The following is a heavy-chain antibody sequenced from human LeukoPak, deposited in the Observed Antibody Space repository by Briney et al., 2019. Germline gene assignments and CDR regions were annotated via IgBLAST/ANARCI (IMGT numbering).Heavy chain of an antibody. CDR2: INEDATTI. CDR1: GFAFSAYW. Sequence: GGSLRLSCAASGFAFSAYWMHWVRQAPGKGLEWVARINEDATTISYADSVKGRFIISRDNTKKSLYLQMNNLSAEDTAVYYCARVPEYMDILIAYSTTPDYWGQGTLVTVSS. V-gene: IGHV3-74*01. D-gene: IGHD3-9*01. CDR3: ARVPEYMDILIAYSTTPDY. J-gene: IGHJ4*02.